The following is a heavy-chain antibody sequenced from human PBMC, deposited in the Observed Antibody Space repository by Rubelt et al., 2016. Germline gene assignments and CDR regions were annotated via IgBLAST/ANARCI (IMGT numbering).Heavy chain of an antibody. J-gene: IGHJ4*02. D-gene: IGHD3-10*01. CDR3: ARLILRGEVDY. Sequence: QVQLQESGPGLVKPSETLSLTCTVSGGSISSYYWIWIRQPPGKGLEWIGHVYDSGTATYNPSLKSRVTMSVDTSNNRFSLKLGSVTAADAAVYYCARLILRGEVDYWGQGALVTVSS. CDR1: GGSISSYY. CDR2: VYDSGTA. V-gene: IGHV4-59*08.